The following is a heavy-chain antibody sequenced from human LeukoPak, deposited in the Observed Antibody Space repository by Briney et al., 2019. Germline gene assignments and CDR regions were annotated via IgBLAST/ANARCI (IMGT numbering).Heavy chain of an antibody. CDR3: TRDYDILTGYGDPIAFDV. CDR1: GFTFGDYA. Sequence: PGGSLRLSCTASGFTFGDYAMSWVRQAPGKGLEWVGFIRSKAYGGTTEYAASVKGRFTISRDDSKSIAYLQMNSLKTEDTAVYYCTRDYDILTGYGDPIAFDVWGQGTMVTVSS. D-gene: IGHD3-9*01. CDR2: IRSKAYGGTT. V-gene: IGHV3-49*04. J-gene: IGHJ3*01.